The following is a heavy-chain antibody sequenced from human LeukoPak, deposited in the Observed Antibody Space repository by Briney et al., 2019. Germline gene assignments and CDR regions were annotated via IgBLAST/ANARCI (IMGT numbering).Heavy chain of an antibody. Sequence: GGSLRLSCAASGFTFSRYSMNWVRQAPGKGLEWVAYIRSGGSPVYYADSVKGRFTISRDNAQDSLYLQMNSLRDEDTAVYYCVRDPDALDYWGQGTPVTDSS. CDR2: IRSGGSPV. CDR1: GFTFSRYS. V-gene: IGHV3-48*02. CDR3: VRDPDALDY. J-gene: IGHJ4*02.